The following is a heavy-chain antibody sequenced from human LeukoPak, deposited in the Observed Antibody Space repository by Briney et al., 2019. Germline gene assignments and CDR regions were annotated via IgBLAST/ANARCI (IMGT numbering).Heavy chain of an antibody. CDR2: INHSGST. CDR3: ARRYYYDSSGYYHPYYFDY. J-gene: IGHJ4*02. V-gene: IGHV4-34*01. Sequence: SETLSLTCTVSGGSISGYYWSWIRQPPGKGLEWIGEINHSGSTNYNPSLKSRVTISVDTSKNQFSLKLSSVTAADTAVYYCARRYYYDSSGYYHPYYFDYWGQGTLVTVSS. CDR1: GGSISGYY. D-gene: IGHD3-22*01.